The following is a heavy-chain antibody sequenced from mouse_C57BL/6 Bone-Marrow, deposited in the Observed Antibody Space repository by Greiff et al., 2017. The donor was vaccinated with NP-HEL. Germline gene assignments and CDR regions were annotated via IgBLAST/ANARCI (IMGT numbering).Heavy chain of an antibody. CDR2: IDPENGDT. CDR1: GFNIKDDY. J-gene: IGHJ2*01. D-gene: IGHD1-1*01. Sequence: EVQLRQSGAELVRPGASVKLSCTASGFNIKDDYMHWVKQRPEQGLEWIGWIDPENGDTEYASKFQGKATITADTSSNTAYLQLSSLTSEDTAVYYCTTGITTVVRFDYWGQGTTLTVSS. CDR3: TTGITTVVRFDY. V-gene: IGHV14-4*01.